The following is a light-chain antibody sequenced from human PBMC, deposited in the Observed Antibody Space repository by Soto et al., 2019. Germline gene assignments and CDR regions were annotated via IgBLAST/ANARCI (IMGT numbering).Light chain of an antibody. CDR1: QSIGSSY. CDR2: GAS. V-gene: IGKV3-20*01. CDR3: QQYVSLPIT. J-gene: IGKJ5*01. Sequence: SVLTQSQCTMSLYRELRSTLTCRASQSIGSSYLAWYQQKNGQAPRFXIYGASTRATGIPDRFSGSGYGTDFNLTINRVAPEDFAVYYCQQYVSLPITFGQGTRLEIK.